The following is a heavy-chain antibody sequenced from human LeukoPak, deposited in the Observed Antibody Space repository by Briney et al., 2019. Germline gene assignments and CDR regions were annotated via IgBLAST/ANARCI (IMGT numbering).Heavy chain of an antibody. Sequence: SETLSLTCAVYGGSFSGYYWSWIRQPPGKGLEWIGEINHSGSTNYNPSLKSRVTISVDTSKNQFSLKLSSVTAADTAVYYCARDLEGPVDYWGQGTLVTVSS. V-gene: IGHV4-34*01. CDR3: ARDLEGPVDY. J-gene: IGHJ4*02. CDR2: INHSGST. CDR1: GGSFSGYY.